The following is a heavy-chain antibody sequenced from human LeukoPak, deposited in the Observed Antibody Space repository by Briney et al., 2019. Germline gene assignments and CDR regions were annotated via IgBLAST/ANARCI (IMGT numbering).Heavy chain of an antibody. J-gene: IGHJ4*02. V-gene: IGHV3-72*01. CDR1: GFTFSDLF. D-gene: IGHD3-10*01. Sequence: GGSLRHSCAVSGFTFSDLFMDWVRQAPGKGLEWVGRTKDKGYSYTTEYAASVKGRFTISRDDSKNLVYLQMNSLKTEDTAVYYCASIRGVFGYWGQGTLVAVSS. CDR2: TKDKGYSYTT. CDR3: ASIRGVFGY.